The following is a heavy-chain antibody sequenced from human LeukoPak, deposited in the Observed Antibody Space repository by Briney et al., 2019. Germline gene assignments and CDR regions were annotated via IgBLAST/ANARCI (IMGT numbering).Heavy chain of an antibody. J-gene: IGHJ4*02. Sequence: GGSLRLSCAASGFTFSSYAMSWVRQAPGKGLEWVSGFSVSDQTTYYADSVKGRFTISRDNSQNTLYLQMNSLRPEDTAVYYCVRDFEWGFDYWGQGTLVTVS. CDR2: FSVSDQTT. V-gene: IGHV3-23*01. D-gene: IGHD7-27*01. CDR1: GFTFSSYA. CDR3: VRDFEWGFDY.